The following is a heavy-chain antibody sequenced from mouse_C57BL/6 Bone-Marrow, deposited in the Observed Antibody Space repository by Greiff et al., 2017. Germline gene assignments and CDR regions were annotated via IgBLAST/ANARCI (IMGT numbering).Heavy chain of an antibody. J-gene: IGHJ2*01. V-gene: IGHV1-72*01. Sequence: VQLQQPGAELVKPGASVKLSCKASGYTFTSYWMHWVKQRPGRGLEWSGRIDPNSGGTKYNEKFKSKATLTVDKPSSTAYMQLSSLTSEDSAVYYGARYGYYYGSSFDYWGQGTTLTVSS. D-gene: IGHD1-1*01. CDR2: IDPNSGGT. CDR3: ARYGYYYGSSFDY. CDR1: GYTFTSYW.